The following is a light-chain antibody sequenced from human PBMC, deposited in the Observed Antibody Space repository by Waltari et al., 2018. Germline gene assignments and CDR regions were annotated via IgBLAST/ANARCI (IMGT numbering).Light chain of an antibody. J-gene: IGLJ1*01. Sequence: QSALTQPASVSGSPGQSITISCSGTDSDVGAYDFVSWYQQHPGKAPHLIIYEVSNLPSGSSNRFSASKSCNTASLTIAGLQAEDEADYYCSSYTTSSAPGVFGTGTRVTVL. V-gene: IGLV2-14*01. CDR3: SSYTTSSAPGV. CDR2: EVS. CDR1: DSDVGAYDF.